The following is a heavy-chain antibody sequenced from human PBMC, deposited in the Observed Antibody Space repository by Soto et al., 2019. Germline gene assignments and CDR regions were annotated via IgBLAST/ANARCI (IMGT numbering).Heavy chain of an antibody. CDR2: ISNDGSNK. J-gene: IGHJ3*02. D-gene: IGHD2-21*01. V-gene: IGHV3-30-3*01. CDR1: GFIFSSYS. Sequence: QVQLVESGGGVVQPGRSLRLSCAASGFIFSSYSMHWVRQAPGKGLEWVAIISNDGSNKYYVDSVKGRFTISRDNSNNTLSLQMNNLRAEDTAVYYCARDQFHDAFDIWGQGTMVNVSS. CDR3: ARDQFHDAFDI.